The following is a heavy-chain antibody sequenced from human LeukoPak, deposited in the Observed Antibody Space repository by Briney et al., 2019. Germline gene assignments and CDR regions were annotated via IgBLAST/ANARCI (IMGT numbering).Heavy chain of an antibody. CDR3: ARVTGYRIEDYFDY. CDR2: IYYTGTA. Sequence: ASETLSLTCTVSGYSISSGYYWGWIRQPPGEGLQFIGYIYYTGTASYNPSLKSRVTISVETSKNEFSLKLRSVTAADTAVYYCARVTGYRIEDYFDYWGQGTLVTVSS. CDR1: GYSISSGYY. V-gene: IGHV4-61*01. J-gene: IGHJ4*02. D-gene: IGHD6-13*01.